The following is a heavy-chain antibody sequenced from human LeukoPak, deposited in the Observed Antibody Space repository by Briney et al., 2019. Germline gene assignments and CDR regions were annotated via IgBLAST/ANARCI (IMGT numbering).Heavy chain of an antibody. CDR1: GGSISSYY. J-gene: IGHJ3*02. CDR3: ARETPQANAFDI. Sequence: PSETLSLTCTVSGGSISSYYWSWIRQPSGKGLEWIGYIYYSGSTNYNPSLKSRVTISVDTSKNQFSLKLSSVTAADTAVYYCARETPQANAFDIWGQGTMVTVSS. V-gene: IGHV4-59*01. CDR2: IYYSGST.